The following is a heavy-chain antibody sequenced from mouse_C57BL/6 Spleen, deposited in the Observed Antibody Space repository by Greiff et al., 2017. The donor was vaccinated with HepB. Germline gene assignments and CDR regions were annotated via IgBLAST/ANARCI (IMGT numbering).Heavy chain of an antibody. CDR1: GFNIKNTY. D-gene: IGHD2-4*01. Sequence: EVNLVESVAELVRPGASVKLSCTASGFNIKNTYMHWVKQRPEQGLEWIGRIDPANGNTKYAPKFPGKATITADTSSNTAYLQLSSLTSEDTAIYYCASLIYYDYDDFDYWGQGTTLTVSS. CDR3: ASLIYYDYDDFDY. J-gene: IGHJ2*01. CDR2: IDPANGNT. V-gene: IGHV14-3*01.